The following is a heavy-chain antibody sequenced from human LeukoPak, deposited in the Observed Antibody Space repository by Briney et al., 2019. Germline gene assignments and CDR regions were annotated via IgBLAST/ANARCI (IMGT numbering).Heavy chain of an antibody. D-gene: IGHD3-22*01. CDR2: ISYSGST. CDR1: GGSISSSSYY. Sequence: PSETLSLTCTVSGGSISSSSYYWGWIRQPPGKGLEWIGTISYSGSTNYNPSLKSRHTISLDTSKNQFSLKLSSVTAADTAVYYCARVSGITMIVVVPDDAFDIWGQGTMVTVSS. J-gene: IGHJ3*02. CDR3: ARVSGITMIVVVPDDAFDI. V-gene: IGHV4-39*07.